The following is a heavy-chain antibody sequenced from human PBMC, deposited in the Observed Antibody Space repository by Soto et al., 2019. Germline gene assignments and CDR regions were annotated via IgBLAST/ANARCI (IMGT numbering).Heavy chain of an antibody. D-gene: IGHD3-3*01. CDR1: GYTFTSYY. CDR3: ARIRITIFGVVNPWDYYGMDV. V-gene: IGHV1-46*01. Sequence: ASVKVSCKASGYTFTSYYMHWVRQAPGQGLEWMGIINPSGGSTSYAQKFQGRVTMTRDTSTSTVYMELSSLRSEDTAVYYCARIRITIFGVVNPWDYYGMDVWGQGTTVTVSS. CDR2: INPSGGST. J-gene: IGHJ6*02.